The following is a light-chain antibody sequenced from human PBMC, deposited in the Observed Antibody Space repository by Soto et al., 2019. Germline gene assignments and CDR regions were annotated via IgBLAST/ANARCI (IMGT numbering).Light chain of an antibody. CDR3: QQDNNWPPYT. CDR1: QSVSSN. J-gene: IGKJ2*01. CDR2: GAS. Sequence: EILMTQSPATLSVSPGERATLSCRASQSVSSNLAWYQQKPGQAPRLLIYGASSRATGIPARFSGSGSGTEFTLTISSLQPEDFAVYYCQQDNNWPPYTFGQGTKLEIK. V-gene: IGKV3-15*01.